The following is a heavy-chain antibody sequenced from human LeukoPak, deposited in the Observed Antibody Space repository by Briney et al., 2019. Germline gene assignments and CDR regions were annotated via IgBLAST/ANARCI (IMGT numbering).Heavy chain of an antibody. V-gene: IGHV4-59*12. J-gene: IGHJ5*02. CDR3: ARGFTPYSSSWPDWFDP. CDR1: GGSISGYY. D-gene: IGHD6-13*01. Sequence: TSETLSLACTVSGGSISGYYWNWSRQPPGKGVEWIGNLYYMRGAWYKSSLKSRVTISVDKSKNQFSLKLSSVTAADTAVYYCARGFTPYSSSWPDWFDPWGQGTLVTVSA. CDR2: LYYMRGA.